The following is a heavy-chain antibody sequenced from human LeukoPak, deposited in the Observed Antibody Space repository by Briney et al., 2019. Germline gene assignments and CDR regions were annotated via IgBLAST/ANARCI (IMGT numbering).Heavy chain of an antibody. J-gene: IGHJ6*02. V-gene: IGHV3-74*01. D-gene: IGHD2-2*02. CDR2: INSDGSST. CDR1: GFTFSSYW. CDR3: ARVDCSSTSCYKEADYFFYGMDG. Sequence: GGSLRLSCAASGFTFSSYWMNWVRQAPGKGLVWVSRINSDGSSTSYADSVKGRFTISRDNAKNTLYLQMNSLRAEDTAVYYCARVDCSSTSCYKEADYFFYGMDGWGQGTTVTVSS.